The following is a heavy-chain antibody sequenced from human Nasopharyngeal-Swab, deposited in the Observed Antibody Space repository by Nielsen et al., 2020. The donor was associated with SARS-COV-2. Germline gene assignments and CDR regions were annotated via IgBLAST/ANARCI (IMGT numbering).Heavy chain of an antibody. CDR2: IIPIFGTA. CDR1: GGTFSSYA. V-gene: IGHV1-69*06. CDR3: ARDAGYNWTRHGMDV. J-gene: IGHJ6*02. D-gene: IGHD1-1*01. Sequence: SVKVSCKASGGTFSSYAISWVRQAPGQGLEWMGGIIPIFGTANYAQKFQGRVTITADKSTSTAYMELSSLRSEDTAVYYCARDAGYNWTRHGMDVWGQGTTVTVSS.